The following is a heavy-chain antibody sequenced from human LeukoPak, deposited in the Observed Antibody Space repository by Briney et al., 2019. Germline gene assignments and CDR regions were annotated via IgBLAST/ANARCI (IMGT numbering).Heavy chain of an antibody. V-gene: IGHV1-18*01. D-gene: IGHD2/OR15-2a*01. CDR1: GYTFTSYG. Sequence: ASVKVSCKASGYTFTSYGISWLRQAPGQGLEWMGGISAYNGNTNYAQKLQGRVTMTTDTSTSTAYMELRSLRSDDTAVYYCAREGNPHYYYYYGMDVWGQGTTVTVSS. CDR2: ISAYNGNT. CDR3: AREGNPHYYYYYGMDV. J-gene: IGHJ6*02.